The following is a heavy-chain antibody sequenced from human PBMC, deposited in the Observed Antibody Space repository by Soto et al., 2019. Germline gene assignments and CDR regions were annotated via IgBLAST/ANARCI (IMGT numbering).Heavy chain of an antibody. Sequence: QVQLQESGPGLVKPSETLSLTCTVSGGSVSSCSYYWSWIRQPPGKGLEWLGYIYNSGSTIYKPYLRSRVTISVDTSNNQFSLKLSSVTAADTAVYYCARATDGWAYFDYWGQGTLVTVSS. CDR2: IYNSGST. CDR1: GGSVSSCSYY. J-gene: IGHJ4*02. CDR3: ARATDGWAYFDY. V-gene: IGHV4-61*01. D-gene: IGHD1-26*01.